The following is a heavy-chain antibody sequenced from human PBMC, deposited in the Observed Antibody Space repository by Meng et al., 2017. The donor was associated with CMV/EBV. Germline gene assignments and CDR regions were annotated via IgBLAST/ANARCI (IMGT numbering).Heavy chain of an antibody. Sequence: SVKVSCKASGGTFSSYTISWVRQAPGQGLEWMGRIIPILGIANYAQKFQGRVTITADKSTSTAYMELSSLRSEDTAVYYCARSIVVVPAAFDYWGQRTLVTVSS. CDR2: IIPILGIA. V-gene: IGHV1-69*02. D-gene: IGHD2-2*01. CDR3: ARSIVVVPAAFDY. CDR1: GGTFSSYT. J-gene: IGHJ4*02.